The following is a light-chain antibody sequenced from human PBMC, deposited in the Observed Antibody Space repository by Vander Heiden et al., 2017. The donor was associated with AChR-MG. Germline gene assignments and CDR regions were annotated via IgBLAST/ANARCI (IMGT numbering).Light chain of an antibody. CDR3: SSYTSSSTYV. CDR1: SSDVGGYNY. V-gene: IGLV2-14*01. CDR2: DVS. Sequence: QSALTQPASVSGSPGQPITISCTGPSSDVGGYNYVSWYQQHQGKAPKLMIYDVSNRPSGVSNRFSGSKSGNTASRTISGLQAEDEADYYCSSYTSSSTYVFGTGTKVTVL. J-gene: IGLJ1*01.